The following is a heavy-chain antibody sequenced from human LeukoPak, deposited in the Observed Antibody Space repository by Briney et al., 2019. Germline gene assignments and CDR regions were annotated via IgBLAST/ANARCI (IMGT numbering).Heavy chain of an antibody. V-gene: IGHV3-23*01. J-gene: IGHJ1*01. CDR3: AKDGSSSWQDKYFQH. D-gene: IGHD6-13*01. CDR2: ISGSGGGT. Sequence: GGSLRLSCAASGFTFSSYAMSWVRQAPGKGLEWVSAISGSGGGTYYADSVKGRFTISRDNSKNTLYLKMNSLRAEDTAVYYCAKDGSSSWQDKYFQHWGQGTLVTVSS. CDR1: GFTFSSYA.